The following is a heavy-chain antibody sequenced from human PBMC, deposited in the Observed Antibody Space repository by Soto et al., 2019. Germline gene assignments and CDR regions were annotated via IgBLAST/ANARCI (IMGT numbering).Heavy chain of an antibody. Sequence: DVQLLDSGGGLVQPGGSLRLSCAASGFTFSTYAMSWVRQAPGKGLEWVSTISGSGDSSYYATSVKGRFTISRDNSRNTLDLQMNSLRVEDTAVYYCAKGGEGSCSQTSCLYFSDSWGQGTLVTVSS. CDR2: ISGSGDSS. V-gene: IGHV3-23*01. D-gene: IGHD2-15*01. CDR3: AKGGEGSCSQTSCLYFSDS. J-gene: IGHJ4*02. CDR1: GFTFSTYA.